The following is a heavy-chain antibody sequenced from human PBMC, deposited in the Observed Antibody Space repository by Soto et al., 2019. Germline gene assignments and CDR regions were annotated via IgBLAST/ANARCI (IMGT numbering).Heavy chain of an antibody. J-gene: IGHJ4*02. Sequence: VQLVQSGAEVKKPGSSVKVSCKASGGAFNNYIFDWVRQAPGQGLEWMGGIIPMFGTPTYAQTFQDRITISADVSTGTAYMELTSLRFDDTAIYYCARGRDQPPVGLYFDSCVEGTRVTVSS. CDR2: IIPMFGTP. CDR1: GGAFNNYI. D-gene: IGHD1-26*01. CDR3: ARGRDQPPVGLYFDS. V-gene: IGHV1-69*01.